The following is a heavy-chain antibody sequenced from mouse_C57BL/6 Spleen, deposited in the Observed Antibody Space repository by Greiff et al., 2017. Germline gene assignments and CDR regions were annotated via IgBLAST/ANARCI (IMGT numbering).Heavy chain of an antibody. J-gene: IGHJ1*03. V-gene: IGHV1-64*01. CDR2: IHPNSGST. CDR3: ARDGYWYFDV. D-gene: IGHD2-3*01. Sequence: QVQLQQSGAELVKPGASVKLSCKASGYTFTSYWMHWVKQRPGQGLEWIGMIHPNSGSTNYNEKFKSKATLTVDKSSSTAYMQLSSLTSEDSAVYYCARDGYWYFDVWGKGTTVTVSS. CDR1: GYTFTSYW.